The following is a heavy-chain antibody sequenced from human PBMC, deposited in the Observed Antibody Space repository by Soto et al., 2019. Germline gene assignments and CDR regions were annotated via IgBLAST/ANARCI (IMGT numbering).Heavy chain of an antibody. V-gene: IGHV1-69*06. Sequence: QVQLVQSGAEVKKPGSSVKVSCKASGGTFSSYAISWVRQAPGQGLEWMGGIIPIFGTANYAQKFQGRVTITADKSTSTAYMGLSSLRSEDTAVYYCAKGARIQLWMTTYYYYGMDVWGQGTTVTVSS. J-gene: IGHJ6*02. CDR1: GGTFSSYA. D-gene: IGHD5-18*01. CDR2: IIPIFGTA. CDR3: AKGARIQLWMTTYYYYGMDV.